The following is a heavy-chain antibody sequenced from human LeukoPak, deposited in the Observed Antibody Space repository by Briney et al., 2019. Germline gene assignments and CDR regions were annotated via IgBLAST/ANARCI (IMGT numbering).Heavy chain of an antibody. CDR3: ATGDILPSFGGSDDAFDI. J-gene: IGHJ3*02. D-gene: IGHD3-10*01. CDR2: INPNSGGT. CDR1: GYTFTGYY. V-gene: IGHV1-2*02. Sequence: GASVKASCKASGYTFTGYYMHWVRQAPGQGLEWMGWINPNSGGTNYAQRFQGRVTMTRDTSISTAYMELSRLRSDDTAVYFCATGDILPSFGGSDDAFDIWGQGTMVTVSS.